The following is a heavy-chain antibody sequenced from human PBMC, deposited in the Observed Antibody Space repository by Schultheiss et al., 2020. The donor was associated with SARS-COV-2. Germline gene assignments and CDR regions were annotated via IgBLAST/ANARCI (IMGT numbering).Heavy chain of an antibody. J-gene: IGHJ4*02. CDR3: ARVSTYYDYIWGSYRSLYFDY. Sequence: SETLSITCAVYGGSFSGYYWSWIRQPPGKGLEWIGEINHSGSTNYNPSLKSRVTISVDTSKNQFSLKLSSVTAADTAVYYCARVSTYYDYIWGSYRSLYFDYWGQGTLVTVSS. CDR2: INHSGST. V-gene: IGHV4-34*01. CDR1: GGSFSGYY. D-gene: IGHD3-16*02.